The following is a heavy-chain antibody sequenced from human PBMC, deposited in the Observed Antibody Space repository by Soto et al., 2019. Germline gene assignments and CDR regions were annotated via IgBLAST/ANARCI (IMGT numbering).Heavy chain of an antibody. V-gene: IGHV1-69*13. CDR1: GGTFSSYA. CDR2: IIPIFGTA. CDR3: ARDSEIVVVPAASTYYYYYYGMDV. J-gene: IGHJ6*02. Sequence: SVKVSCKASGGTFSSYAISWVRQAPGQGLEWMGGIIPIFGTANYAQKFQGRVTITADESTSTAYMELRSLRSDDTAVYYCARDSEIVVVPAASTYYYYYYGMDVWGQGTTVTVSS. D-gene: IGHD2-2*01.